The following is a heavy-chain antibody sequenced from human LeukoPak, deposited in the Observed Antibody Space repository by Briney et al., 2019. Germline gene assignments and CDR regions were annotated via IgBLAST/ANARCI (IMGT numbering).Heavy chain of an antibody. CDR1: GDSISSASSY. Sequence: PSETLSLTCTVPGDSISSASSYWAWVRQPPGKGLEWIGTVYYTGRTYNNPSLKSRISISIDTSSNQFSLKVASVSAADTAVYYCASTHAGRYYTTFDSWGQGTLVTVSS. V-gene: IGHV4-39*01. CDR3: ASTHAGRYYTTFDS. D-gene: IGHD1-26*01. CDR2: VYYTGRT. J-gene: IGHJ4*02.